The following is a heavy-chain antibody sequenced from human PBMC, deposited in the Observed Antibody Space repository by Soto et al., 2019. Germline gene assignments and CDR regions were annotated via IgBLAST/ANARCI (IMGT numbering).Heavy chain of an antibody. J-gene: IGHJ4*02. CDR1: RGLIRSSSHY. V-gene: IGHV4-39*02. CDR2: IYYSGST. Sequence: SESQSLSCAVSRGLIRSSSHYRGWIRQPPGKGLEWIGSIYYSGSTYYNPSLKSRVTISVDTSKNQFSLKLSSVTAADTAVYYCARERGYCSRGGCPVDSGGQGTLVTVSS. D-gene: IGHD2-2*01. CDR3: ARERGYCSRGGCPVDS.